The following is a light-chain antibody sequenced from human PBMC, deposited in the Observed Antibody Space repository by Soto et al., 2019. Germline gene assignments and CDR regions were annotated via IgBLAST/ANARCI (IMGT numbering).Light chain of an antibody. CDR1: QSIGNH. V-gene: IGKV3D-15*01. J-gene: IGKJ4*01. Sequence: EIVVTQSPATLSVSPGERATLSCRASQSIGNHLAWYQQKPGQAPRLLIYGASTRATTIPARFSGSGSGTDFTLTISSLQSGDFAVYYCQQYRACPLSFGGGTKVEIK. CDR3: QQYRACPLS. CDR2: GAS.